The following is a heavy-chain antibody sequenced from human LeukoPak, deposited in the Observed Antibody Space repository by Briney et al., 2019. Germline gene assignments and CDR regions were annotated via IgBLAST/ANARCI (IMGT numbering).Heavy chain of an antibody. V-gene: IGHV3-9*01. CDR3: AKDLYYDSSGYYWFDP. CDR2: ISWNSGSI. D-gene: IGHD3-22*01. J-gene: IGHJ5*02. CDR1: GFTFDDYA. Sequence: PGGSLRLSCAASGFTFDDYAMHWVRQAPGKGLEWVSGISWNSGSIGYADSVKGRFTISRDNAKNSLYLQMNSLRAEDTALYYYAKDLYYDSSGYYWFDPWGQGTLVTVSS.